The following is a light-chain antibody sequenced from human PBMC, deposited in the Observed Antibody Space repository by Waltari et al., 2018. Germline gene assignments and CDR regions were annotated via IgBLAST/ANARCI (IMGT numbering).Light chain of an antibody. Sequence: QSALTQPASVSGSPGQSITISCTGTSSDVGSYNLVSWYQLHPGKAPKLMIYEVSKRPSGVSNRFSGSKSGNTASLTISVLQAEDEADYYCCSYAGSSTSVFGTGTKVTVL. V-gene: IGLV2-23*02. J-gene: IGLJ1*01. CDR3: CSYAGSSTSV. CDR2: EVS. CDR1: SSDVGSYNL.